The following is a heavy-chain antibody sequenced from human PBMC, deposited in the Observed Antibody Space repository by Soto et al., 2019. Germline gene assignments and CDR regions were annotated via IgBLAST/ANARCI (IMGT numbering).Heavy chain of an antibody. J-gene: IGHJ4*02. CDR3: ARQEELRYFDWLSPDRYYFDY. Sequence: SETLSLTCTVSGGSISSSSYYWGWIRQPPGKGLEWIGSIYYSGSTYYNPSLKSRVTIYVDTSKNQFSLKLSSVTAADTAVYYCARQEELRYFDWLSPDRYYFDYWGQGTLVTVSS. D-gene: IGHD3-9*01. V-gene: IGHV4-39*01. CDR1: GGSISSSSYY. CDR2: IYYSGST.